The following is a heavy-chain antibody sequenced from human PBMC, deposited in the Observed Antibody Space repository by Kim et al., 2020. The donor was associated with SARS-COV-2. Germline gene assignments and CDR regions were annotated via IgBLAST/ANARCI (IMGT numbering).Heavy chain of an antibody. CDR2: ISAYNGNT. CDR3: ARAPLLYCTNGVCYGDHYYYYYGMDV. D-gene: IGHD2-8*01. J-gene: IGHJ6*02. V-gene: IGHV1-18*04. Sequence: ASVKVSCKASGYTFTSYGISWVRQAPGQGLEWMGWISAYNGNTNYAQKLQGRVTMTTDTSTSTAYMELRSLRSDDTAVYYCARAPLLYCTNGVCYGDHYYYYYGMDVWGQGTTVTVSS. CDR1: GYTFTSYG.